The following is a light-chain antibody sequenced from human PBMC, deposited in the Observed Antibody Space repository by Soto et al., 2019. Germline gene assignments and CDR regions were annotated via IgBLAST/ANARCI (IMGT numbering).Light chain of an antibody. CDR1: QSVNSN. V-gene: IGKV3-15*01. CDR3: QQXXXWPXT. J-gene: IGKJ4*01. Sequence: EKVMTQSPATLSVSPGERATISCRASQSVNSNLAWYQQKPGQAPRLLLYGASTRAIGIPARFSGSVSGTELXXTISSLQSEDSAVYYCQQXXXWPXTFGGGTKV. CDR2: GAS.